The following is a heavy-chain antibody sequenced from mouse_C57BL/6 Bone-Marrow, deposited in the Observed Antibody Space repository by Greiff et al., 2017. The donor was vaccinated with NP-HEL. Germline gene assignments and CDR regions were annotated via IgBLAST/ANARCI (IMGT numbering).Heavy chain of an antibody. D-gene: IGHD2-3*01. CDR1: GFNIKDDY. Sequence: VQLKQSGAELVRPGASVKLSCTASGFNIKDDYMHWVKQRPEQGLEWIGWIDPENGDTEYASKFQGKATITADTSSNTAYLQLSSLTSEDTAVYYCTTDGYYRSYYAMDYGGQGTSVTVSA. CDR3: TTDGYYRSYYAMDY. V-gene: IGHV14-4*01. J-gene: IGHJ4*01. CDR2: IDPENGDT.